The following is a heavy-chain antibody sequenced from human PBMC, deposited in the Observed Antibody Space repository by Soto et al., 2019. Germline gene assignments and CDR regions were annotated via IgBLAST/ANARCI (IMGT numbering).Heavy chain of an antibody. V-gene: IGHV3-23*01. Sequence: GESLKISCAASGFTFSSYAMSWVRQAPGKGLEWVSAISGSGGSTYYADSVKGRFTISRDNSKNTLYLQMNSLRAEDTAVYYCAKQTTIFGVVITDERYYYYGMDVWGQGTTVTVSS. D-gene: IGHD3-3*01. CDR2: ISGSGGST. J-gene: IGHJ6*02. CDR1: GFTFSSYA. CDR3: AKQTTIFGVVITDERYYYYGMDV.